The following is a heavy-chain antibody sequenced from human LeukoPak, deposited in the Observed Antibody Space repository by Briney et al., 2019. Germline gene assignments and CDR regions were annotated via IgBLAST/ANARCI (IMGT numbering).Heavy chain of an antibody. J-gene: IGHJ4*02. Sequence: PGGSLRLSCAASGFTFSSYAMSWVRQAPGRGLEWVSTISRGDSTYDADSVKGRFTISRDNAKNSLYLQMNSLRAEDTAVYYCARGRGDYWGQGTLVTVSS. V-gene: IGHV3-21*01. CDR2: ISRGDST. CDR3: ARGRGDY. D-gene: IGHD3-10*01. CDR1: GFTFSSYA.